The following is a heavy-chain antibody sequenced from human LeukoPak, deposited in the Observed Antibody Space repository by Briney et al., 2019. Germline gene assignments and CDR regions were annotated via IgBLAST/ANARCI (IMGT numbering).Heavy chain of an antibody. D-gene: IGHD3-10*01. CDR3: AKDGTYGSGSYYNDFDY. Sequence: GGSLRLSCAVSGFTFSSHWMSWVRQAPGKGLEWVSAISGSGGSTYYADSVKGRFTISRDNSKNTLYLQMNSLRAEDTAVYYCAKDGTYGSGSYYNDFDYWGQGTLVTVSS. V-gene: IGHV3-23*01. CDR2: ISGSGGST. J-gene: IGHJ4*02. CDR1: GFTFSSHW.